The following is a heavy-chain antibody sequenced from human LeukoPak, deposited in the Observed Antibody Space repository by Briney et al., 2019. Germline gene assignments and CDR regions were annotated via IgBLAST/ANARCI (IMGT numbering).Heavy chain of an antibody. CDR2: ISTYNGNT. D-gene: IGHD2-2*01. J-gene: IGHJ4*02. CDR3: ARGTRPGPPLHLAY. CDR1: GYTFTNYG. V-gene: IGHV1-18*01. Sequence: GASVKVSCKASGYTFTNYGINWVRQAPGQGLEWMGWISTYNGNTNYAQRLQGRVTMTTDTSTSTAYMELRSLRSDDTAVFYCARGTRPGPPLHLAYWGQGTRVTVSS.